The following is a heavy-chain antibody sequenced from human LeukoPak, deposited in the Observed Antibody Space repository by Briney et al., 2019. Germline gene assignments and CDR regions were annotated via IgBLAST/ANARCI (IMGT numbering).Heavy chain of an antibody. Sequence: PSETLSLICAVYGGSFSGYYWSWIRQPPGKGLEWIGEINHSGSTNYNPSLKSRVTISVDTSKNQFSLKLSSVTAADTAVYYCASLAARHGWGQGTLVTVSS. CDR1: GGSFSGYY. CDR2: INHSGST. CDR3: ASLAARHG. J-gene: IGHJ4*02. V-gene: IGHV4-34*01. D-gene: IGHD6-25*01.